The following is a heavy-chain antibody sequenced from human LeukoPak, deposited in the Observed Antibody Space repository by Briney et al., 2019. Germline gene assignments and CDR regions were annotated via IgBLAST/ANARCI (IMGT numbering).Heavy chain of an antibody. Sequence: GASVKVSCKASGYTFTDYYMQWVRQAPGQGLEWLGWINPRTGGAHYAQKFQDRVTMTRDTSISTTFMDLKRLRPDDMAVYYCARVNTRSSSQELDHWGQGTLVTVSS. CDR3: ARVNTRSSSQELDH. J-gene: IGHJ4*02. D-gene: IGHD6-13*01. V-gene: IGHV1-2*02. CDR2: INPRTGGA. CDR1: GYTFTDYY.